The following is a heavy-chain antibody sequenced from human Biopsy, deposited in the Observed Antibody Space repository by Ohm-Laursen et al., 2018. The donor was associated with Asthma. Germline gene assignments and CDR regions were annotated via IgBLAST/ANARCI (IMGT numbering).Heavy chain of an antibody. J-gene: IGHJ6*02. Sequence: AASVKVSCKASGDSFSNHAISWVRQAPGLGLEWMGGISPVFGSTNIAQKFQGRVTISADIFTKTAYLEVSSLRSDDTAVYYCASPSSSREILYYYYNMDIWGQGTTVTV. V-gene: IGHV1-69*06. D-gene: IGHD6-13*01. CDR2: ISPVFGST. CDR1: GDSFSNHA. CDR3: ASPSSSREILYYYYNMDI.